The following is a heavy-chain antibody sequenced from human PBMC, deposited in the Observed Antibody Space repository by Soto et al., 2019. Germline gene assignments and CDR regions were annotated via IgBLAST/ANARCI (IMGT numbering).Heavy chain of an antibody. V-gene: IGHV4-39*01. Sequence: QLQLQESGPGLVKPSETLSLTCTVSGGSISSSSYYWGWFRQPPGKGLEWIGNIFYSGSTYYNPSLKSRVTISVDTSKNQFSLKLSSVTAADTAVYYCARRRQVIAVAAVDPMDAFDIWGQGTMVTVSS. CDR1: GGSISSSSYY. CDR3: ARRRQVIAVAAVDPMDAFDI. CDR2: IFYSGST. D-gene: IGHD6-19*01. J-gene: IGHJ3*02.